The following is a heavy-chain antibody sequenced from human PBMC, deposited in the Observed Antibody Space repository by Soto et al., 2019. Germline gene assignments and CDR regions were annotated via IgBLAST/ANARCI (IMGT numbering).Heavy chain of an antibody. Sequence: PGGSLRLSCAASGFPVSSNYMDWVRQAPGQGLEWVSIIYSGGSTYYADSEKGRFTISKNNYKNTLYLQMNSLRAEDTAVYYCAKDGFSVTAAGPLFDYWGQGT. V-gene: IGHV3-53*01. J-gene: IGHJ4*02. CDR2: IYSGGST. D-gene: IGHD6-13*01. CDR3: AKDGFSVTAAGPLFDY. CDR1: GFPVSSNY.